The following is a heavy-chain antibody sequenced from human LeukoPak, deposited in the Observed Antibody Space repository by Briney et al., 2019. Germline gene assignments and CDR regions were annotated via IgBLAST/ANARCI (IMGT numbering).Heavy chain of an antibody. D-gene: IGHD3-22*01. Sequence: PGGSLRLSCAASGFTFSSYEMNWVRQAPGKGLEWVSYISSSGRTTYYADSVKGRFTMSRDNAKNSLYLQMNSLRAEDTAVYYCARVRLAFYYYMDVWGKGTAVTISS. CDR1: GFTFSSYE. CDR3: ARVRLAFYYYMDV. V-gene: IGHV3-48*03. CDR2: ISSSGRTT. J-gene: IGHJ6*03.